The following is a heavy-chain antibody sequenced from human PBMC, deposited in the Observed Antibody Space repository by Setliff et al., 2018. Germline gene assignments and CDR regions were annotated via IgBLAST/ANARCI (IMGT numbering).Heavy chain of an antibody. D-gene: IGHD1-1*01. CDR2: IHHSGTT. CDR3: ARVVPTARRGRLYYYYMDV. V-gene: IGHV4-4*02. Sequence: SETLSLTCTVSGESIRSNNWWNWVRQPPGKGLEWIGEIHHSGTTNYNPSLKSRVTISINTSKKQFSLMMNSVTAADTGVYFCARVVPTARRGRLYYYYMDVWDKGATVTVSS. CDR1: GESIRSNNW. J-gene: IGHJ6*03.